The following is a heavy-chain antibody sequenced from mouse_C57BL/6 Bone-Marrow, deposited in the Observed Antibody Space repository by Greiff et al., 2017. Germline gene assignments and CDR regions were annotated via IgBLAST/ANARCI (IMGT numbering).Heavy chain of an antibody. V-gene: IGHV1-15*01. CDR2: IDPETGGT. J-gene: IGHJ1*03. CDR1: GYTFTDYE. CDR3: TRNYYGSSYWYFDV. Sequence: VQLQQSGAELVRPGASVTLSCKASGYTFTDYEMHWVKQTPVHGLEWIGAIDPETGGTAYNQKFQGKAILTADKSSSTAYMELRSLTSEDSAVYYCTRNYYGSSYWYFDVWGTGTTVTVSS. D-gene: IGHD1-1*01.